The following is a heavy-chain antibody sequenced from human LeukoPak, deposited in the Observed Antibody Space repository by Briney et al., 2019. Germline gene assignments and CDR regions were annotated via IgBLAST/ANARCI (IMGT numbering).Heavy chain of an antibody. D-gene: IGHD3-10*01. CDR3: GYYNSGSYSTPDS. J-gene: IGHJ5*01. CDR2: IHTDQTIQ. Sequence: PGGSLRLSCAASGFTFSGFGMHWVRQAPGKGLEWVAYIHTDQTIQYYADSVKGRFTISRDNSKNTLYLQMKTLRSEDTAVYYCGYYNSGSYSTPDSWAQGTQVTVSS. V-gene: IGHV3-30*02. CDR1: GFTFSGFG.